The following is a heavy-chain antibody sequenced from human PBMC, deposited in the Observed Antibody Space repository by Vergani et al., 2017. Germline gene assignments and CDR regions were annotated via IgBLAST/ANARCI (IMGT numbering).Heavy chain of an antibody. D-gene: IGHD2-2*01. J-gene: IGHJ6*03. CDR3: ARESVVVPAATYSYYYYYMDV. CDR1: GFTFSSYG. Sequence: QVQLVESGGGVVQPGRSLRLSCAASGFTFSSYGMHWVRQAPGKGLEWVAVIWYDGSNKYYADSVKGRFTISRDNSKNTLYLQMNSLRAEDTAVYYCARESVVVPAATYSYYYYYMDVWGKGP. V-gene: IGHV3-33*01. CDR2: IWYDGSNK.